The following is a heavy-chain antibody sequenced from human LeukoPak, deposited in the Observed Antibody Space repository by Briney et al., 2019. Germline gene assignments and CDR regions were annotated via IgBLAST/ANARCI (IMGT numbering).Heavy chain of an antibody. CDR3: ARPQPPQQLDYPRWFDP. V-gene: IGHV4-39*01. J-gene: IGHJ5*02. D-gene: IGHD6-13*01. CDR1: GGSISSSSYY. CDR2: IYYSGST. Sequence: PSGTLSLTCTVSGGSISSSSYYWGWIRQPPGKGLEWIGSIYYSGSTYYNPSLKSRVTISVDTSKNQFSLKLSSVTAADTAVYYCARPQPPQQLDYPRWFDPWGQGTLVTVSS.